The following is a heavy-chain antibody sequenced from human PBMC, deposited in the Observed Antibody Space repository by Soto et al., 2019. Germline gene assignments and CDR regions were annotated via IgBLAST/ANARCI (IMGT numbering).Heavy chain of an antibody. CDR3: ARASSSSSAADY. J-gene: IGHJ4*02. CDR1: CHSILSGGYY. Sequence: PSETLTLTFHLSCHSILSGGYYWSWIRHHPGKGLEWIGYIYDSESAYYNPSLKSRVIISMDTSKNHFAMRLSSVTAADTAVYYCARASSSSSAADYWGQG. V-gene: IGHV4-31*03. D-gene: IGHD6-6*01. CDR2: IYDSESA.